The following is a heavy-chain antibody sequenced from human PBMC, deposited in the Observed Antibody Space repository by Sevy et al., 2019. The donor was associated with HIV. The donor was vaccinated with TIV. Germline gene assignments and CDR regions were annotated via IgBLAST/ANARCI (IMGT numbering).Heavy chain of an antibody. CDR3: ASCTLYDFWSGYPDYYYYGMDV. CDR2: IYSGGST. Sequence: GGSLRLSCAASGFTVSSNYMSWVRQAPGKGLEWVSVIYSGGSTYYADSVKGRFTNSRDNSKNTLYLQMNSRRAEDTAVYYCASCTLYDFWSGYPDYYYYGMDVWGQGTTVTVSS. V-gene: IGHV3-53*01. D-gene: IGHD3-3*01. J-gene: IGHJ6*02. CDR1: GFTVSSNY.